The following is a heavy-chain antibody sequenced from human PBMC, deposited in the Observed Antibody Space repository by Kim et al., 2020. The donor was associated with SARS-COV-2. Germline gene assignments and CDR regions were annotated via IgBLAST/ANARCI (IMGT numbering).Heavy chain of an antibody. CDR2: LTGHSRNI. CDR3: TRENYYVSDY. CDR1: GFNFGLYN. J-gene: IGHJ4*02. D-gene: IGHD3-10*02. Sequence: GGSLRLSCVASGFNFGLYNMNWVRQAPGKGLEWVSSLTGHSRNIYYADSVKGRFTISRDNAKNSLFLQMDSLRAEDTAIYYCTRENYYVSDYWGQGTVVTVSS. V-gene: IGHV3-21*01.